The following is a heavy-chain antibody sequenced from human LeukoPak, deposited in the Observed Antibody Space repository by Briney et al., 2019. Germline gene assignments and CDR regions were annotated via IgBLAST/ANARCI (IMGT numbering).Heavy chain of an antibody. D-gene: IGHD3-3*01. V-gene: IGHV4-34*01. J-gene: IGHJ4*02. CDR3: ARGNSYYDFWSGSYYFDY. Sequence: ASETLSLTCAVYGGSFSGYYWSWIRQPPGKGLEWIGEINHSGSTNYNPSLKSRVTISVDTSKNQFSLKLSSVTAADTAVYYCARGNSYYDFWSGSYYFDYWGQGTLVTGSS. CDR1: GGSFSGYY. CDR2: INHSGST.